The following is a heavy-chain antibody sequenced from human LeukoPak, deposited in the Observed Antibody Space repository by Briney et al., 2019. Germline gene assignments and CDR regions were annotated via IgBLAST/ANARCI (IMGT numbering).Heavy chain of an antibody. D-gene: IGHD3-22*01. J-gene: IGHJ3*02. V-gene: IGHV4-34*01. CDR3: ARDTVVVITSSHDAFDI. CDR1: GGSFSGYY. CDR2: INHSGST. Sequence: SETLSLTCAVYGGSFSGYYWSWIRQPPGKGLEWIGEINHSGSTNYNPSLKSRVTISVDTSKNQFSLKLSSVTAADTAVYFCARDTVVVITSSHDAFDIWGQGTMVTVSS.